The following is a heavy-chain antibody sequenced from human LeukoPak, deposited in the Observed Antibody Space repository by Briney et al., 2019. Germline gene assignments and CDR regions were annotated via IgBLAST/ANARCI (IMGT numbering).Heavy chain of an antibody. D-gene: IGHD3-3*01. Sequence: GESLKISCEGSGYSFTSYWIGWVRQMPGKGLEWMGIIYPGDSDTRYSPSFRGQVTVSADKSISTAYLQWSSLKASDTAMYYCARRNYDFWSGYYWYFDYWGQGTLVTVSS. J-gene: IGHJ4*02. CDR3: ARRNYDFWSGYYWYFDY. CDR1: GYSFTSYW. V-gene: IGHV5-51*01. CDR2: IYPGDSDT.